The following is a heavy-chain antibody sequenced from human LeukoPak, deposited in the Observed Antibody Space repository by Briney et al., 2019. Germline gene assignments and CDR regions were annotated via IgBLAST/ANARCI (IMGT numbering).Heavy chain of an antibody. CDR1: GFTFSDYY. CDR2: ISSSGSTI. CDR3: ARDSHVAVAVDWFDP. J-gene: IGHJ5*02. V-gene: IGHV3-11*04. Sequence: GGSLRLSCAASGFTFSDYYMSWIRQAPGKGLEWVSYISSSGSTIYYADSVKARFTISRDNAKNSLYLQMNSLRAEDTAVYYCARDSHVAVAVDWFDPWGQGTLVTVSS. D-gene: IGHD6-19*01.